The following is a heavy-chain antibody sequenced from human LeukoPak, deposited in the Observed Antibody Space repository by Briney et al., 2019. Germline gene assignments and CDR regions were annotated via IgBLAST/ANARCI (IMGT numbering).Heavy chain of an antibody. V-gene: IGHV1-8*01. CDR1: GYTFTSYD. Sequence: GASVKVSCKASGYTFTSYDINWVRQATGQGLEWMGWMNPNSGNTGYAQKFQGRVTMTRNTSISTAYMELSSLRSEGTAVYYCARRSGLGIGFGYYYYYMDVWGKGTTVIISS. D-gene: IGHD3-3*01. CDR3: ARRSGLGIGFGYYYYYMDV. J-gene: IGHJ6*03. CDR2: MNPNSGNT.